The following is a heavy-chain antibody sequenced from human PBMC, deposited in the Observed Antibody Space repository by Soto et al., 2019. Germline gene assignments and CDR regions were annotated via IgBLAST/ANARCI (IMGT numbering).Heavy chain of an antibody. CDR1: GGSISSGGYS. V-gene: IGHV4-30-2*01. J-gene: IGHJ6*02. CDR2: IYHSGST. CDR3: ARGKGYYYGMDV. Sequence: SETLSLTCPVSGGSISSGGYSWSWIRQPPGKGLEWIGYIYHSGSTYYNPSLKSRVTISVDRSKNQFSLKLSSVTAADTAVYYCARGKGYYYGMDVWGQGTTVTVSS.